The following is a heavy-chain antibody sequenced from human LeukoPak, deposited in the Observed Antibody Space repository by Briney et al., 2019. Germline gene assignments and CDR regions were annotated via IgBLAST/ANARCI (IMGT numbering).Heavy chain of an antibody. CDR3: ARFPQYSYGNPNYYGMDV. CDR1: GFTFSSYA. CDR2: ISYDGSNK. D-gene: IGHD5-18*01. Sequence: GRSLRLSCAASGFTFSSYAMHWVRQAPGKGLEWVAVISYDGSNKYYADSVKGRFTISRDNSKNTLYLQMNSLRAEDTAVYYCARFPQYSYGNPNYYGMDVWGQGTTVTVSS. J-gene: IGHJ6*02. V-gene: IGHV3-30-3*01.